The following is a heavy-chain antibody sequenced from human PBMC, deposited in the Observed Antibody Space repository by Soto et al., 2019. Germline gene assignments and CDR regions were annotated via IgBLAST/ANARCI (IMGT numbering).Heavy chain of an antibody. J-gene: IGHJ6*02. Sequence: GGSLRLSCAASGFTFDDYAMHWVRQAPGKGLEWVSGISWNSGSIGYADSVKGRFTISRDNAKNSLYLQMKSLRAEDTAFYYCAKDISYTAMDSRSFMDVWGQGTTVTVSS. CDR3: AKDISYTAMDSRSFMDV. CDR2: ISWNSGSI. D-gene: IGHD5-18*01. V-gene: IGHV3-9*01. CDR1: GFTFDDYA.